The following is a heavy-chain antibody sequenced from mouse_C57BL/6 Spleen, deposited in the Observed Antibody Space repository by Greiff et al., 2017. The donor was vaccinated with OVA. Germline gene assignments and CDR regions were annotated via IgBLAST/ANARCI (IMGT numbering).Heavy chain of an antibody. D-gene: IGHD3-2*02. J-gene: IGHJ2*01. Sequence: QVQLQQPGAELVKPGASVKLSCKASGYTFTSYWMQWVKQRPGQGLEWIGEIDPSDSYTNYNQKFKGKATLTVDTSSSTAYMQLSSLTSEDSAVYYCARSTAQARVDYWGQGTTLTVSS. CDR3: ARSTAQARVDY. CDR1: GYTFTSYW. CDR2: IDPSDSYT. V-gene: IGHV1-50*01.